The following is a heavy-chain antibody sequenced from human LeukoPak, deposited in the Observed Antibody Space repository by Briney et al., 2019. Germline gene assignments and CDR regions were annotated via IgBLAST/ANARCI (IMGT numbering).Heavy chain of an antibody. Sequence: PAETLSLTCTVCGGSISRTSYYWGWIRQPPGKGLEGIGRMYYSGTTYYNPSLKSRVTISVDTSKNQFSLKLSSVTAADTAVYYCARHRAFCSGSNCYSVWFDPWGQGTLVTVSS. CDR3: ARHRAFCSGSNCYSVWFDP. J-gene: IGHJ5*02. V-gene: IGHV4-39*01. CDR2: MYYSGTT. D-gene: IGHD2-15*01. CDR1: GGSISRTSYY.